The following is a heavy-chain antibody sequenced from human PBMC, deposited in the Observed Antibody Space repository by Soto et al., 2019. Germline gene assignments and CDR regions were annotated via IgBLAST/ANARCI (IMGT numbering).Heavy chain of an antibody. J-gene: IGHJ6*02. CDR3: AKNFYCSSTTCYTDYYYYGMDV. D-gene: IGHD2-2*02. CDR1: GGTFSSYA. V-gene: IGHV1-69*06. CDR2: IIPIFGTA. Sequence: SVKVSCKSSGGTFSSYAISWVGQAPGQGLEWMGGIIPIFGTANYAQKFQGRVTITADKSTSTAYMELSSLRSEDTAVYYCAKNFYCSSTTCYTDYYYYGMDVWGQGTTVTVSS.